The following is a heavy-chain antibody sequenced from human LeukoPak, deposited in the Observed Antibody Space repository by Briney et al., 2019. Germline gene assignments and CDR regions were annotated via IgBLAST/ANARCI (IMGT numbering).Heavy chain of an antibody. Sequence: SETLSLTCIDSHGSFSNYFWSWIRQPPGKEREWMGYIHYSGDTNYNTSLKSRVNLSVDTSRNQLSLKLTSMTAADTAVYYCARELGGTVVSYGMDVWGQGATVTVSS. D-gene: IGHD4-23*01. J-gene: IGHJ6*02. CDR1: HGSFSNYF. V-gene: IGHV4-59*01. CDR3: ARELGGTVVSYGMDV. CDR2: IHYSGDT.